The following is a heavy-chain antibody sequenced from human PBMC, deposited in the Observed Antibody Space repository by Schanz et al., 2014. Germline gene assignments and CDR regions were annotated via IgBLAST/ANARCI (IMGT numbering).Heavy chain of an antibody. CDR1: GFIFGSSV. V-gene: IGHV3-23*01. CDR2: ISGTGGDDT. J-gene: IGHJ4*02. CDR3: ARGGPAYYFDD. Sequence: EVPLLASGGGLIQPGGSLRLSCAASGFIFGSSVMAWVRQAPGKGLLWVSSISGTGGDDTYYADSVKGRFTISRDNSKNTVYIQMNSLRAEDTAVYYCARGGPAYYFDDWGQGTLVTVSS.